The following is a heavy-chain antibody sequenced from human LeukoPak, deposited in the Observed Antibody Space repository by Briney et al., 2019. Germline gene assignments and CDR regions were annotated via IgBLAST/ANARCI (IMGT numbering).Heavy chain of an antibody. J-gene: IGHJ4*02. D-gene: IGHD6-13*01. V-gene: IGHV4-39*01. CDR1: GGSISSSSYY. CDR2: IYYSGST. Sequence: SEALSLTCTVSGGSISSSSYYWGWIRQPPGKGLEWIGSIYYSGSTYYNPSLKSRVTISVDTSKNQFSLKLRSVTAADTAVYYCARHLAAAGPSYFDSWGQGTLVTVSS. CDR3: ARHLAAAGPSYFDS.